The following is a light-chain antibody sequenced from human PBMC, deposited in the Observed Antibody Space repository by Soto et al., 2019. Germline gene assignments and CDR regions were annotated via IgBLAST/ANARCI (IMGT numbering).Light chain of an antibody. CDR3: QQYQNLWT. V-gene: IGKV1-5*01. Sequence: DIQMTQSPSTLSAPVGDGVTITCRASQSISNRLAWYQQKPGKAPKVLIYDASSLESGVPSRFSGRGSGTDFTLTISGLQSEDFALYYCQQYQNLWTLGQGTKVDIK. J-gene: IGKJ1*01. CDR2: DAS. CDR1: QSISNR.